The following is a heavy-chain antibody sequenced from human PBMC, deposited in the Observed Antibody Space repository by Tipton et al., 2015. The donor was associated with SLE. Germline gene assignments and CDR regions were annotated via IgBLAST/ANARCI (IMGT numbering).Heavy chain of an antibody. J-gene: IGHJ3*02. V-gene: IGHV4-61*08. CDR2: IYYSGST. D-gene: IGHD1-26*01. CDR1: GGSISSGGYS. CDR3: ARDLGSGGAFDI. Sequence: TLSLTCAVSGGSISSGGYSWSWIRQPPGKGLEWIGYIYYSGSTNYNPSLKSRVTISVDTSKNQFSLKLSSVTAADTAVYYCARDLGSGGAFDIWGQGTMVTVSS.